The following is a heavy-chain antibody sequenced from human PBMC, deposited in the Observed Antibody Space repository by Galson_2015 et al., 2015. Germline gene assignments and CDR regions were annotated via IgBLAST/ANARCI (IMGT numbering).Heavy chain of an antibody. D-gene: IGHD1-20*01. CDR3: ASGLITGTDYYYYGMDV. CDR1: GFTFSSYS. Sequence: SLRLSCAASGFTFSSYSLNWVRQAPGKGLEWVSYISSSSSTIYYADSVKGRFTISRDNAKNSLYLQMNSLRDEDTAVYYCASGLITGTDYYYYGMDVWGQGTTVTVSS. J-gene: IGHJ6*02. CDR2: ISSSSSTI. V-gene: IGHV3-48*02.